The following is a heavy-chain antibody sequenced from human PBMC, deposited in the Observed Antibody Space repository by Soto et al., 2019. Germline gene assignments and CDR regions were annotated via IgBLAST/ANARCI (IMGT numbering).Heavy chain of an antibody. Sequence: ASVKVSCKASGYTFTGYYMHWVRQAPGQGLEWMGWINPNSGGTNYAQKFQGRVTMTRDTSISTAYMELSRLRSDDTAVYYCARDHCSSTSCYRGDNWFDPWGQGTLVTVSS. J-gene: IGHJ5*02. CDR2: INPNSGGT. CDR3: ARDHCSSTSCYRGDNWFDP. D-gene: IGHD2-2*01. CDR1: GYTFTGYY. V-gene: IGHV1-2*02.